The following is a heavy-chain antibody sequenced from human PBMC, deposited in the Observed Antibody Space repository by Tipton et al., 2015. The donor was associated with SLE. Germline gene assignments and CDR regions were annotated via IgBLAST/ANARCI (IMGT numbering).Heavy chain of an antibody. CDR3: ARELRSSGGFYP. J-gene: IGHJ5*02. CDR1: GFTFSSHP. D-gene: IGHD4-17*01. CDR2: ISHDGRNK. V-gene: IGHV3-30*04. Sequence: SLRLSCVASGFTFSSHPMQWVRQAPGKGLEWVALISHDGRNKHYADSVKGRFTISRDDAKNSVYLQLNSLRADDTAVYYCARELRSSGGFYPWGQGTLVTVSS.